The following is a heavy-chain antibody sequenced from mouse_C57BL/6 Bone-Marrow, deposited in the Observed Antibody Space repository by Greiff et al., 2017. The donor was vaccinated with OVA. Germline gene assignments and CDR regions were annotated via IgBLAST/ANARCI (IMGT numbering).Heavy chain of an antibody. CDR2: IDPENGDT. D-gene: IGHD1-1*01. V-gene: IGHV14-4*01. Sequence: VQLQQSGAELVRPGASVKLSCTASGFNIKDDYMHWVKQRPEQGLEWIGWIDPENGDTEYASKFQGKATITADTSSNTAYLQLRSLTSEDTAVYYCTPYYYGSSWFAYWGQGTLVTVSA. CDR1: GFNIKDDY. CDR3: TPYYYGSSWFAY. J-gene: IGHJ3*01.